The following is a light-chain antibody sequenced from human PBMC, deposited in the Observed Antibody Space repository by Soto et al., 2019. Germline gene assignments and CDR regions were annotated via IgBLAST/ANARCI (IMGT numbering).Light chain of an antibody. Sequence: QSALTQPASVSGSPGQSITISCTGTSSDVGNYKFVSWYQQYPGKAPKIMIYEITERPSGVSNRFSGSKSGNTASLTISGLQAEDEADYYCCSYAGRSTWVFGGVTKLTVL. CDR2: EIT. CDR1: SSDVGNYKF. V-gene: IGLV2-23*02. J-gene: IGLJ3*02. CDR3: CSYAGRSTWV.